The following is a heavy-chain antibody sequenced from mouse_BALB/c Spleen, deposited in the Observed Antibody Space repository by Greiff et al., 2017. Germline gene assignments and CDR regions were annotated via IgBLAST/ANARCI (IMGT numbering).Heavy chain of an antibody. D-gene: IGHD2-1*01. J-gene: IGHJ4*01. CDR1: GFTFSDYY. CDR3: ARGEVYYGNYYAMDY. CDR2: ISDCGSYT. V-gene: IGHV5-4*02. Sequence: EVKLVESGGGLVKPGGSLKLSCAASGFTFSDYYMYWVRQTPEKRLEWVATISDCGSYTYYPDSVKGRFTISRDNAKNNLYLQMSSLKSEDTAMYYCARGEVYYGNYYAMDYWGQGTSVTVSS.